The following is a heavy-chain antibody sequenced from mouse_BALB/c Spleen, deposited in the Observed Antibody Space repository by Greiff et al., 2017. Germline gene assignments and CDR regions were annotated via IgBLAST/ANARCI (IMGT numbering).Heavy chain of an antibody. J-gene: IGHJ4*01. Sequence: DVQLQESGAELVKPGASVKLSCTASGFNIKDTYMHWVKQRPEQGLEWIGRIDPANGNTKYDPKFQGKATITADTSSNTAYLQLSSLTSEDTAVYYCARSLMIHYAMDYWSQGTSVTVSS. CDR3: ARSLMIHYAMDY. CDR2: IDPANGNT. V-gene: IGHV14-3*02. CDR1: GFNIKDTY. D-gene: IGHD2-4*01.